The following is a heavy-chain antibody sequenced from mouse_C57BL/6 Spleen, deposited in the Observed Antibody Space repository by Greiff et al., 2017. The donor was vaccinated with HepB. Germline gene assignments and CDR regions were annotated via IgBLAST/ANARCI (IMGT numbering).Heavy chain of an antibody. CDR2: INPNNGGT. J-gene: IGHJ4*01. V-gene: IGHV1-26*01. CDR1: GYTFTDYY. D-gene: IGHD1-1*01. Sequence: EVQLQQSGPELVKPGASVKISCKASGYTFTDYYMNWVKQSHGKSLEWIGDINPNNGGTSYNQKFKGKATLTVDKSSSTAYMELRSLTSEDSAVYYCARSLHYGSMYYAMDYWGQGTSVTVSS. CDR3: ARSLHYGSMYYAMDY.